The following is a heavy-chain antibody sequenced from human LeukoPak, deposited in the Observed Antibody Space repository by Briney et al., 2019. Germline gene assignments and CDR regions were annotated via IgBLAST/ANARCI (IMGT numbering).Heavy chain of an antibody. CDR1: GFTFSSYW. Sequence: GGSLRLSCAASGFTFSSYWMSWVRQAPGKGLEWAANIKQDGSEKYYVDSVKGRFTISRDNAKNSLYLQMNSLRAEDTAVYYCARDPYSSGWPSYYYGMDVWGQGTTVTVSS. D-gene: IGHD6-19*01. V-gene: IGHV3-7*01. CDR3: ARDPYSSGWPSYYYGMDV. J-gene: IGHJ6*02. CDR2: IKQDGSEK.